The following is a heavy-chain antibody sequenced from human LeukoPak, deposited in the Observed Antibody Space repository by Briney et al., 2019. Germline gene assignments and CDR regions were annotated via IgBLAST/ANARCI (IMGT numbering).Heavy chain of an antibody. CDR2: IKQDGSEK. J-gene: IGHJ3*02. D-gene: IGHD2-2*01. CDR1: GFTFSSYG. CDR3: ATHCSSVSCSLATFDI. V-gene: IGHV3-7*01. Sequence: PGGSLRLSCAASGFTFSSYGMSWVRQAPGKGPEWVANIKQDGSEKYYVDSVRGRFTISRDNARTSLYLQMNSLRAEDTAVYYCATHCSSVSCSLATFDIWGQGTMVTVSS.